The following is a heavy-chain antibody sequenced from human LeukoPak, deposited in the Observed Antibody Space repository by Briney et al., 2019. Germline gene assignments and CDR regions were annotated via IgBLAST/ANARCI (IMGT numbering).Heavy chain of an antibody. Sequence: GGSLRLSCTASGFTFGDYAMSWVRQAPGKGLEWVGFIRSKAYGGTTEYAASVKGRFTISRDDSTYIAYLQMNSLKTEDTAVYYCNTDKSGPGYWGQGTLVTVSS. V-gene: IGHV3-49*04. CDR1: GFTFGDYA. D-gene: IGHD5-12*01. J-gene: IGHJ4*02. CDR3: NTDKSGPGY. CDR2: IRSKAYGGTT.